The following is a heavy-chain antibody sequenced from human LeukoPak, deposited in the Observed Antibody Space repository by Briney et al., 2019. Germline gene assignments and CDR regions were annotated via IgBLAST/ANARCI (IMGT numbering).Heavy chain of an antibody. J-gene: IGHJ4*02. D-gene: IGHD3-22*01. V-gene: IGHV3-30*02. CDR2: VRYDGKIK. CDR3: AKDRLYYYDSSGYHDY. CDR1: GFTFTSYG. Sequence: PGGXXRLSCTASGFTFTSYGMHWVRQAPGKGLEGVAFVRYDGKIKYYADSVKGRFTISRDNYKKTLYLQMNNLRAEDTAVYYCAKDRLYYYDSSGYHDYWGQGTLVTVSS.